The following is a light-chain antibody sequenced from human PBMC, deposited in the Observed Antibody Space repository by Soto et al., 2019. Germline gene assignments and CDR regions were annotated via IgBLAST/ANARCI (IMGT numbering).Light chain of an antibody. CDR1: SSDVGGYNY. CDR3: SSYISRSLYV. CDR2: EVS. Sequence: QSALTQPASVSGSPGQSITICCTGTSSDVGGYNYVSWYQQHPGKAPKLIIYEVSHRPSGVSNRFSGSKSGSTASLTISGLQAEDEADYYCSSYISRSLYVFGTGTKVTVL. V-gene: IGLV2-14*01. J-gene: IGLJ1*01.